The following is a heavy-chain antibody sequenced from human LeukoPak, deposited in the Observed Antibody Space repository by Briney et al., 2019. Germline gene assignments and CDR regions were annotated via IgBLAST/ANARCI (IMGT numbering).Heavy chain of an antibody. V-gene: IGHV3-33*08. J-gene: IGHJ4*02. CDR3: ARGDYGDYVGLYYFDY. D-gene: IGHD4-17*01. Sequence: GGSLRLSCAVSGFTFSSYGMHWVRQAPGKGLEWVAVIWYDGSNKYYADSVKGRFTISRDNSKNTLYLQMNSLRAEDTAVYYCARGDYGDYVGLYYFDYWGQGTLVTVSS. CDR2: IWYDGSNK. CDR1: GFTFSSYG.